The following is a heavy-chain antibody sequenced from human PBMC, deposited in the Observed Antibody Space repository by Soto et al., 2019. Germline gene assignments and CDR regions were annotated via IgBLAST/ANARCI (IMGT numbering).Heavy chain of an antibody. CDR1: GFTFSSYA. J-gene: IGHJ4*02. CDR3: ARVTGSGWFSSDH. CDR2: ISYDGSNK. D-gene: IGHD6-19*01. Sequence: GGSLRLSCAASGFTFSSYAMHWVRQAPGKGLEWVAVISYDGSNKYYADSVKGRFTISRDNSKNTLYLQMNSLRAEDTAVYYCARVTGSGWFSSDHWGQGTLVTVSS. V-gene: IGHV3-30-3*01.